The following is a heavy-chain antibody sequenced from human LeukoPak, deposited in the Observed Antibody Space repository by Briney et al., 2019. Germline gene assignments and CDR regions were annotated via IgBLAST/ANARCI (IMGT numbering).Heavy chain of an antibody. CDR3: ARDWGSIAVAGTIRY. Sequence: PGGSLRLSCAASGFTFSSYAMHWVRQAPGKGLEWVAVISYDGSNKYYADSVKGRFTISRDNSKNTLYLQMNSLRAEDTAVYYCARDWGSIAVAGTIRYWGQGTLVTVSS. V-gene: IGHV3-30-3*01. J-gene: IGHJ4*02. CDR1: GFTFSSYA. CDR2: ISYDGSNK. D-gene: IGHD6-19*01.